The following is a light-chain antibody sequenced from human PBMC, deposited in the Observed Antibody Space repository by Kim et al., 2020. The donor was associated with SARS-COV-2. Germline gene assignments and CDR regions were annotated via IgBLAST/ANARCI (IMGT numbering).Light chain of an antibody. Sequence: DIQMTQSPSSLSASVGDRVTITCRASQSITNSLNWYQQKPGKAPNLLIYAASSLRSGVPSRFSGIGSGTDFTLTISGLQPEDFATYYCQQSYSTPPWTFGQGTKVEIK. CDR3: QQSYSTPPWT. CDR2: AAS. CDR1: QSITNS. V-gene: IGKV1-39*01. J-gene: IGKJ1*01.